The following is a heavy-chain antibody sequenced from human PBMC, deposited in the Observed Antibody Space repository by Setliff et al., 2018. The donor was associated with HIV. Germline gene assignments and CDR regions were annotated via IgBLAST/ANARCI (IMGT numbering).Heavy chain of an antibody. Sequence: PGGSLRLSCAASGFKFSSYEMNWVRQAPGKGLEWISYIRSSGSPIYYADSVKGRFTISRDNAKNSLYLQMNSLRVEDTAVYYCVRDQVGGGIDYWGQGTLVTVSS. V-gene: IGHV3-48*03. CDR1: GFKFSSYE. CDR3: VRDQVGGGIDY. J-gene: IGHJ4*02. CDR2: IRSSGSPI. D-gene: IGHD6-25*01.